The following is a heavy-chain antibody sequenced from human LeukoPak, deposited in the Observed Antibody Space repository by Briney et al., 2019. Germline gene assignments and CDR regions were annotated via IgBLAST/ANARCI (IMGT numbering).Heavy chain of an antibody. D-gene: IGHD3-10*01. CDR2: IYYSGST. CDR3: ARGIGFGEFSFDY. CDR1: GDSIRSYY. J-gene: IGHJ4*02. Sequence: SETLSLTCTVSGDSIRSYYWSWIRQPPGKGLEWIGYIYYSGSTNYNPSLKSRVTISVDTSKNQFSLKLSSVTAADTAVYYCARGIGFGEFSFDYWGQGTLVTVSS. V-gene: IGHV4-59*01.